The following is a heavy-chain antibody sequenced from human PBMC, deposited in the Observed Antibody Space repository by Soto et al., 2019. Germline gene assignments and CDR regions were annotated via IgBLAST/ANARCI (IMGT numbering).Heavy chain of an antibody. CDR1: GGTFSSYT. CDR3: ARDFRHSIAAAGFAWFDP. J-gene: IGHJ5*02. V-gene: IGHV1-69*04. Sequence: GASVKVSCKASGGTFSSYTISWVRQAPGQGLEWMGRIIPILGIANYAQKLQGRVTMTTDTSTSTAYMELRSLRSEDTAVYYCARDFRHSIAAAGFAWFDPWGQGTLVTVSS. D-gene: IGHD6-13*01. CDR2: IIPILGIA.